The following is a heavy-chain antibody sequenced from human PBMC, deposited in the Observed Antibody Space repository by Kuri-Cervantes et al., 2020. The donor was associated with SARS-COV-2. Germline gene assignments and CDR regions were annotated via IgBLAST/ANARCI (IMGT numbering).Heavy chain of an antibody. D-gene: IGHD1-7*01. CDR1: GFTFSDFY. CDR3: ARDRDNWNYPDY. CDR2: ISGSGNNI. V-gene: IGHV3-11*04. Sequence: GESLKISCAVSGFTFSDFYMSWIRQAPGKGMEWIAYISGSGNNIFYSDSVMGRFTISRDNAENLLYLQMNSLRADDTAVYFCARDRDNWNYPDYWGQGTLVTVSS. J-gene: IGHJ4*02.